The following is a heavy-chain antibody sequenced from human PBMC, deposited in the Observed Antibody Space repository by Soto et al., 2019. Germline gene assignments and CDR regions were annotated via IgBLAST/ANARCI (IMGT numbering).Heavy chain of an antibody. CDR2: INPSGGGT. V-gene: IGHV1-46*03. D-gene: IGHD2-2*01. Sequence: ASVKVSCKASGYTFTSYYMHWVRQAPGQGLEWMGIINPSGGGTSYAQKFQGRVTMTRDTSTSTVYMELSSLRSEDTAVYYCARVGHCSSTNCHAFDIWGQGTMVTVSS. J-gene: IGHJ3*02. CDR1: GYTFTSYY. CDR3: ARVGHCSSTNCHAFDI.